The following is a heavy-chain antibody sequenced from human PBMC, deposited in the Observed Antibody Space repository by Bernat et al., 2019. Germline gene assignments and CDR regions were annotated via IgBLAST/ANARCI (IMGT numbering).Heavy chain of an antibody. CDR2: IYYSGST. J-gene: IGHJ6*03. V-gene: IGHV4-31*03. D-gene: IGHD3-10*01. CDR3: ARISYYGSGSFYYYYYMDV. CDR1: GGSISSGGYY. Sequence: QVQLQESGPGLVKPSQTLSLTCTVSGGSISSGGYYWSWIRQHPGKGLEWIGYIYYSGSTYYNPSLKSRVTISVDTSKNQFSLKLSSVTAADTAVYYCARISYYGSGSFYYYYYMDVWGKGTTVTVSS.